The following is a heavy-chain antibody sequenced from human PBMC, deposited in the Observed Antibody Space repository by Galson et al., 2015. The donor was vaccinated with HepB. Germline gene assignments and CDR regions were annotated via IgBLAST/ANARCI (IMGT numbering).Heavy chain of an antibody. Sequence: SLRLSCAASGFTFSSHSMNWVRQAPGKGLEWVSLISSSSTYIYYADSVKGRFTISRDNAKNSLYLQMNSLRAEDTAVYYCAREGFLEWLLYRPYYYYMDVWGKGTTVTVSS. J-gene: IGHJ6*03. V-gene: IGHV3-21*01. D-gene: IGHD3-3*01. CDR3: AREGFLEWLLYRPYYYYMDV. CDR2: ISSSSTYI. CDR1: GFTFSSHS.